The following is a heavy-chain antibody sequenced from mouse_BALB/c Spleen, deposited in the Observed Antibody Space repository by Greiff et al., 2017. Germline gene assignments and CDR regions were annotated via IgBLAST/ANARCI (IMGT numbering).Heavy chain of an antibody. CDR3: ARERDYGSLSWFAY. D-gene: IGHD1-1*01. Sequence: VNVVESGPGLVAPSQSLSITCTVSGFSLTGYGVNWVRQPPGKGLEWLGMIWGDGSTDYNSALKSRLSISKDNSKSQVFLKMNSLQTDDTARYYCARERDYGSLSWFAYWGQGTLVTVSA. V-gene: IGHV2-6-7*01. J-gene: IGHJ3*01. CDR1: GFSLTGYG. CDR2: IWGDGST.